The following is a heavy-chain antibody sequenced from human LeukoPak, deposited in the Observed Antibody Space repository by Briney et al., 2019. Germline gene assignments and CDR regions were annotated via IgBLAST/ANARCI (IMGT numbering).Heavy chain of an antibody. CDR3: ARNKSPRGSGSYYNVGLYWFDP. J-gene: IGHJ5*02. V-gene: IGHV3-23*01. CDR2: VNGPGGSM. Sequence: GGSLRLSCAASGFPFSSFAMSWVRQVPGKGLEWVSSVNGPGGSMWYADSVKGRFTISRDSSKNTLFLQMNCLRAEDTAVYYCARNKSPRGSGSYYNVGLYWFDPWGQGTLVTVSS. CDR1: GFPFSSFA. D-gene: IGHD3-10*01.